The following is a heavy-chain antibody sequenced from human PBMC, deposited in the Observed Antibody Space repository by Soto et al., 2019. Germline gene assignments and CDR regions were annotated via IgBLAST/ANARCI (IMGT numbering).Heavy chain of an antibody. Sequence: SETLSLTCTVSGGSISSGDYYWSWIRQPPXKGLEWIGYIYYSGSTYYNPSLKSRVTISVDTSKNQFSLKLSSVTAADTAVYYCAREVITIFGVVTTKWFDPWGQGTLVTVS. D-gene: IGHD3-3*01. V-gene: IGHV4-30-4*01. J-gene: IGHJ5*02. CDR3: AREVITIFGVVTTKWFDP. CDR2: IYYSGST. CDR1: GGSISSGDYY.